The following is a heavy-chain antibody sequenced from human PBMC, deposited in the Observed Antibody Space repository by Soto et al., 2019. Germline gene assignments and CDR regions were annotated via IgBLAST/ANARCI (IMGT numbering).Heavy chain of an antibody. Sequence: QVQLVQSGAEVKKPGASVKVSCKASGYTFTSYGISWVRQAPGQGHEWMGWISAYNGNTNYAQKVQGRVTMTTDTSTSTAYMELRTLRFDDTAVYYCARDNEGGYSAASPFDYWCQGTLVTVSS. J-gene: IGHJ4*02. CDR2: ISAYNGNT. D-gene: IGHD5-18*01. V-gene: IGHV1-18*01. CDR1: GYTFTSYG. CDR3: ARDNEGGYSAASPFDY.